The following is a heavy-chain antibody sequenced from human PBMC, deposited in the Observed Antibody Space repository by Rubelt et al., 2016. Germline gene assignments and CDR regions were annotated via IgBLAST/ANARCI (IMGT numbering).Heavy chain of an antibody. J-gene: IGHJ5*02. CDR2: ITPIFGTA. CDR3: ARIKEDWFDP. Sequence: QVQLVQSGAEVKKPGASVKVSCKASGYTFTSYYMHWVRQAPGQGLEWMGGITPIFGTANYAQKFQGRVTITADESTSTAYMELSSLRSEDTAVYYCARIKEDWFDPWGQGTLVTVSS. V-gene: IGHV1-69*01. CDR1: GYTFTSYY.